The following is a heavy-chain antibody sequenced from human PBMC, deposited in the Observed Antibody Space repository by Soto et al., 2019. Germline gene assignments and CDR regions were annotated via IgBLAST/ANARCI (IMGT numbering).Heavy chain of an antibody. CDR2: IIPILGIA. CDR1: GGTFSSYT. V-gene: IGHV1-69*04. D-gene: IGHD2-2*01. Sequence: GASVKVSCKASGGTFSSYTISWVRQAPGQGLEWMGRIIPILGIANYAQKFQGRVTITADKSTSTAYMELSSLRSEDTAVYYCARDPDRYCSSTSCYGNWFDPWGQGTLVTVSS. J-gene: IGHJ5*02. CDR3: ARDPDRYCSSTSCYGNWFDP.